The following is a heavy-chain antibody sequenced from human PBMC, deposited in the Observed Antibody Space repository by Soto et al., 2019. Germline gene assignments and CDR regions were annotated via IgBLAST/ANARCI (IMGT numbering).Heavy chain of an antibody. CDR2: SSAYKGNT. CDR3: ARDPYDFWSGYPALGMDV. D-gene: IGHD3-3*01. V-gene: IGHV1-18*04. J-gene: IGHJ6*02. CDR1: GYTYTSYG. Sequence: GASEEVSCKASGYTYTSYGSSWLRQSPGQGLELMGWSSAYKGNTNYAQKLQGRVTMTTDTSTSTAYMELSSLRSDDTAVYYCARDPYDFWSGYPALGMDVWGQGPTVTVAS.